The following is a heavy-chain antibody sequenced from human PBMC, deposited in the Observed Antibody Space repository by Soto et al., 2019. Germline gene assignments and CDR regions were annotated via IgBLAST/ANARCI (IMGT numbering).Heavy chain of an antibody. Sequence: KTSWKAGGFTFTCLGSSWVRQAPGQGLEWMGLIGAYNGNTNYAQKLQGKVTMTTDTHTSIAYMERRSLRSDDTAVYYGARRLSCDYWGQGTLVTVSS. CDR2: IGAYNGNT. CDR3: ARRLSCDY. V-gene: IGHV1-18*01. CDR1: GFTFTCLG. J-gene: IGHJ4*02. D-gene: IGHD6-25*01.